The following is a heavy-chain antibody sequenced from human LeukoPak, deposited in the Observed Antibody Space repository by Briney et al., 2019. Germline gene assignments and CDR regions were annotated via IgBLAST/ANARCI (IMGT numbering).Heavy chain of an antibody. J-gene: IGHJ2*01. V-gene: IGHV1-2*02. CDR2: INPNSGGT. Sequence: GASVNVSCKASRYTFTDYYMHWVRQAPGQGLGWVGWINPNSGGTNYAQNFQGRVTMTRDTSISTAYMELSRLRSDDTAVYYCARIAVAGRLYWYLDLWGRGTLVTVSS. CDR3: ARIAVAGRLYWYLDL. D-gene: IGHD6-19*01. CDR1: RYTFTDYY.